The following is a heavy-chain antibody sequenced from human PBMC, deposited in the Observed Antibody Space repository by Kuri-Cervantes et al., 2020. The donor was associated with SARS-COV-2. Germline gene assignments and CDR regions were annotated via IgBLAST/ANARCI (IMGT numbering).Heavy chain of an antibody. CDR3: ARLSSIAAPTDY. CDR1: GGSISSYY. D-gene: IGHD6-6*01. Sequence: SETLSLTCTVSGGSISSYYWSWIRQPAGKGLEWIGSIYHSGSTYYNPSLKSRVTISVDTSKNQFSLKLSSVTAADTAVYYCARLSSIAAPTDYWGQGTLVTVSS. CDR2: IYHSGST. V-gene: IGHV4-59*08. J-gene: IGHJ4*02.